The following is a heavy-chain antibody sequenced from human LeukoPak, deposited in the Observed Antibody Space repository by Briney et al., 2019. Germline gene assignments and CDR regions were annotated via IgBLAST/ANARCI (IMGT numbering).Heavy chain of an antibody. Sequence: GGSLRLSCAASGFTFSSYAMSWVRQAPGKGLEWVSAVSGSGGSTYYADSVKGRFTISRDNSKNTLYLQMNSLRAEDTAVYYCAKDSLRQQWLVPNWFDPWGQGTLVTVSS. J-gene: IGHJ5*02. CDR2: VSGSGGST. CDR1: GFTFSSYA. V-gene: IGHV3-23*01. CDR3: AKDSLRQQWLVPNWFDP. D-gene: IGHD6-19*01.